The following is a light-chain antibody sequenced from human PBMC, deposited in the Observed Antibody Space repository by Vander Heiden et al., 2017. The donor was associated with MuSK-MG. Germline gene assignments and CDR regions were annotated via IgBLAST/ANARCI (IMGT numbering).Light chain of an antibody. CDR2: AAS. Sequence: DIHMAQSPSRVSASVGDRVTITCRASQDISRWLAWYQQKPGKAPKLLIYAASTLQSGVPSRFSGRGSGTDFTLTITNLQPDDFATYFCHQASSFGINFGQGTRLEIK. CDR3: HQASSFGIN. V-gene: IGKV1-12*01. CDR1: QDISRW. J-gene: IGKJ5*01.